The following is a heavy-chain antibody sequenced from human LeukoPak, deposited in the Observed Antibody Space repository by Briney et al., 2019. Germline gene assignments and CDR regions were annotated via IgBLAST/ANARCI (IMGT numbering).Heavy chain of an antibody. Sequence: GGSLRLSCAASGFSFSGHWMHWARQLPGKGLVWVSRISPTGSTTSYADSVKGRFTVSRDNAKNTLYLQVNNLGAEDTAVYYCARGPSSNWSGLDFWGQGTLLTVSS. D-gene: IGHD6-13*01. CDR3: ARGPSSNWSGLDF. J-gene: IGHJ4*02. CDR2: ISPTGSTT. CDR1: GFSFSGHW. V-gene: IGHV3-74*01.